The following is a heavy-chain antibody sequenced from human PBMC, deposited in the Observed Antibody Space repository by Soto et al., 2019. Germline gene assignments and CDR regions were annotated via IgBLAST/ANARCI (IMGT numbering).Heavy chain of an antibody. J-gene: IGHJ5*02. CDR3: ASDSSYYYDSSAYYSNWFDP. D-gene: IGHD3-22*01. CDR1: GGSISGSSDY. V-gene: IGHV4-39*01. Sequence: SQTLSLTWTVSGGSISGSSDYWGWIRQPPGKGLEWIGSIFYSGNTYYNPSLKSRVTISVDTSKNQFSLKLSSVTAADTSVYYCASDSSYYYDSSAYYSNWFDPWGQGMLVTVSS. CDR2: IFYSGNT.